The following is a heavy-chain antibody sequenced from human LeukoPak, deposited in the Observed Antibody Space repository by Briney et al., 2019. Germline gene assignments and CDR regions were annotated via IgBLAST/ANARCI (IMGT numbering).Heavy chain of an antibody. J-gene: IGHJ3*02. Sequence: GGSLRLSCAASGFTFSSYGMYWVRQAPGKGLEWVAFIRYDGSNKYYADSVKGRFTISRDNSKNTLYLQMNTLRAEDTAVYYCAREDASAFDIWGQGTMVSVSS. CDR1: GFTFSSYG. CDR3: AREDASAFDI. V-gene: IGHV3-30*02. CDR2: IRYDGSNK.